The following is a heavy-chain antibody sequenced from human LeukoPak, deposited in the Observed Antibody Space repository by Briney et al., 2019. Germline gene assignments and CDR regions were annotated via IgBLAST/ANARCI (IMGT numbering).Heavy chain of an antibody. D-gene: IGHD3-3*01. CDR1: GGSFSGYY. V-gene: IGHV4-34*01. J-gene: IGHJ4*02. Sequence: PSETLSLTCAVYGGSFSGYYWSWIRQPPGKGLEWIGEINHSGSTNYSPSLKSRVTISVDTSKNQFSLKLSSVTAADTAVYYCARGQYDFWSGYIADYWGQGTLVTVSS. CDR3: ARGQYDFWSGYIADY. CDR2: INHSGST.